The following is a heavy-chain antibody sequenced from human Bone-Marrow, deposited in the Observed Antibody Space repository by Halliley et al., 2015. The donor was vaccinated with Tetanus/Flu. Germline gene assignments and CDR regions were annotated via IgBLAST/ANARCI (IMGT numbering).Heavy chain of an antibody. D-gene: IGHD2-2*01. V-gene: IGHV5-51*01. Sequence: LQWMGIFFPADSDTKYSPSFQGQVTISVDKSVNTAYLQWGSLKASDSGIYFCARVTSSSDYWGQGTLVTVSS. J-gene: IGHJ4*02. CDR3: ARVTSSSDY. CDR2: FFPADSDT.